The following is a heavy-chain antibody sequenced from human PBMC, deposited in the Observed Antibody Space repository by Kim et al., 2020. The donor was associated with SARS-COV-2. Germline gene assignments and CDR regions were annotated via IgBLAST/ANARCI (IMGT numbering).Heavy chain of an antibody. CDR3: ARGLKMGGYSSRFDY. Sequence: PSLKSRVTISVDTSKNQFSLKLSSVTAADTAVYYCARGLKMGGYSSRFDYWGQGTLVTVSS. D-gene: IGHD6-13*01. V-gene: IGHV4-34*01. J-gene: IGHJ4*02.